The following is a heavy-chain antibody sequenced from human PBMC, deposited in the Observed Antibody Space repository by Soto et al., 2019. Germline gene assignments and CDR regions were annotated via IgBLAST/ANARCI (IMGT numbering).Heavy chain of an antibody. CDR1: GGSMREYF. CDR2: IYYLGST. CDR3: ARDGYDGSGSPYPAY. V-gene: IGHV4-59*01. Sequence: SETLSLTCSVSGGSMREYFWSWIRQSPGKGLEWIWYIYYLGSTDYNPSLKSRVTISVDTSKRQFSLRLTSVTAADTAVYYCARDGYDGSGSPYPAYWGPGTQVTVS. J-gene: IGHJ4*02. D-gene: IGHD3-10*01.